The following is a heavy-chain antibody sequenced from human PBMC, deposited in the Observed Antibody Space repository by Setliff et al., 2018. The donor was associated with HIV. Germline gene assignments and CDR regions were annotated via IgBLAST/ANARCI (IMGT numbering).Heavy chain of an antibody. D-gene: IGHD2-21*02. CDR3: ARDLWGDDYYYNNMDV. Sequence: GSLRLSCAASGFTFSSYAMSWVRQAPGKGLEWVSAISGSGGSTYYADSVKGRFTISRDNSKNSLYLQMSSLRAEDTAVYYCARDLWGDDYYYNNMDVWGKGTTVTVSS. J-gene: IGHJ6*03. V-gene: IGHV3-23*01. CDR1: GFTFSSYA. CDR2: ISGSGGST.